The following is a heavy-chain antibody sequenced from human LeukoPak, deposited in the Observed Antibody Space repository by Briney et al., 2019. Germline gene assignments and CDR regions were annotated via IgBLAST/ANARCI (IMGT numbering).Heavy chain of an antibody. J-gene: IGHJ4*02. D-gene: IGHD3-10*01. CDR2: DYCGGNT. Sequence: SETLSLTCTVSGFSVATDSYCWGWIRQPPGKGLEWIGYDYCGGNTNYDPSLKRRVTISVDTSKNQFSLTLTSVTAADTAVYFCARDHFGSLDSWGQGILVTVSS. CDR3: ARDHFGSLDS. CDR1: GFSVATDSYC. V-gene: IGHV4-61*01.